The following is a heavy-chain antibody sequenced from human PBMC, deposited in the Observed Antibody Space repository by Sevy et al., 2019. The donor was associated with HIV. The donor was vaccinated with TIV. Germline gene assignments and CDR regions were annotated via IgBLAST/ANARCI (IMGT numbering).Heavy chain of an antibody. Sequence: SETLSLTCTVSGGSISGSYWSWIRQSAGKGLEWIGRIYPSGNTNYNPSLKSRVTMSVDTSKNHFFLKLTSVTAADTAEYYCAREDSSTWCFHFWGQGTLVTVSS. CDR1: GGSISGSY. V-gene: IGHV4-4*07. CDR2: IYPSGNT. CDR3: AREDSSTWCFHF. D-gene: IGHD6-13*01. J-gene: IGHJ4*02.